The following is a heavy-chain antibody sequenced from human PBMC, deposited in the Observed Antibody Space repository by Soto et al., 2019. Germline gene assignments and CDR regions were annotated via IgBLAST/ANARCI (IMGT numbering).Heavy chain of an antibody. CDR1: GFTFSSYS. Sequence: GGSLRLSCAASGFTFSSYSMNWVRQAPGKGLEWVSSISSSSSYIYYADSVKGRFTISRDNAKNSLYLQMNSLRAEDTAVYYCASGGWSSPYYYYGMDVWGQGTTVTVSS. CDR2: ISSSSSYI. V-gene: IGHV3-21*01. D-gene: IGHD1-26*01. J-gene: IGHJ6*02. CDR3: ASGGWSSPYYYYGMDV.